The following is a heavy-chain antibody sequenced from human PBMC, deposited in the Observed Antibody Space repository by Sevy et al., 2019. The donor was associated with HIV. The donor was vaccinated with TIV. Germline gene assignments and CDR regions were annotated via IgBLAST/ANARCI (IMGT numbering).Heavy chain of an antibody. CDR2: IKQDGSEK. V-gene: IGHV3-7*03. CDR1: GFTFSSYW. CDR3: ARVDYYGSGSYYLNYYMDV. Sequence: GGSLRLSCAASGFTFSSYWMSWVRQAPGKGLEWVANIKQDGSEKYYVDSVKGRFTISRDNAKNSLYLQMNSLRAEDTDVYYCARVDYYGSGSYYLNYYMDVWGKGTTVTVSS. D-gene: IGHD3-10*01. J-gene: IGHJ6*03.